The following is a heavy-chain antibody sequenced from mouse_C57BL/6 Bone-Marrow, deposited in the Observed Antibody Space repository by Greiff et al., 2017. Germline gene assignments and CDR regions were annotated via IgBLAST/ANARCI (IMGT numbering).Heavy chain of an antibody. J-gene: IGHJ4*01. Sequence: QVQLKQSGPGLVAPSQSLSITCTVSGFSLTSYGVHWVRQPPGKGLEWLVVIWSDGSTTYNSALKSRLSISKDNAKSQVFLQMNSLQTDDTAMYYCARQAGTDYAMDYWGQGTSVTVSS. CDR1: GFSLTSYG. CDR2: IWSDGST. V-gene: IGHV2-6-1*01. CDR3: ARQAGTDYAMDY. D-gene: IGHD3-3*01.